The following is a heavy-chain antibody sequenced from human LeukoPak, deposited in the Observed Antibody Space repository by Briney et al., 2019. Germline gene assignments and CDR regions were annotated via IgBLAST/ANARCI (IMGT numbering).Heavy chain of an antibody. V-gene: IGHV1-2*06. CDR3: AKLGVGSTTRAWFDP. Sequence: ASVKVSCKASGYPFTAYYMHWVRQAPGQGLEWMGRINPNSGDTNYAQKFQGRITMTRDTSVNTAYMELNSLRSDDTAIYYCAKLGVGSTTRAWFDPWGQGTLVTVSS. J-gene: IGHJ5*02. CDR1: GYPFTAYY. CDR2: INPNSGDT. D-gene: IGHD1-26*01.